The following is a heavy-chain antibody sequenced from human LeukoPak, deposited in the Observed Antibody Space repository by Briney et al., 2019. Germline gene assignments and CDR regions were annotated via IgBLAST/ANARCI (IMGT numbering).Heavy chain of an antibody. CDR3: ARFAYCGGHCWYYFDY. V-gene: IGHV4-59*01. CDR1: GGSISSDY. CDR2: IYSSGST. Sequence: SETLSLTCTVYGGSISSDYWSGIRQPTGKGLEWIGYIYSSGSTNYTPSLKSRITISVDTSKNQFSLKLSSVTAADTAVYYCARFAYCGGHCWYYFDYWGQGSLVTVSS. J-gene: IGHJ4*02. D-gene: IGHD2-21*02.